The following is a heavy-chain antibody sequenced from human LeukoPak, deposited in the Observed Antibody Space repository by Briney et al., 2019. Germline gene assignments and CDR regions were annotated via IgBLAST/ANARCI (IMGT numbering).Heavy chain of an antibody. Sequence: SETLSLTCTVSGGSISSSSYYWGWIRQPPGKGLEWIGSIYYSGSTYYNPSLKSRVTISVDTSKNQFSLKLSSVTAADTAVYYCASGGSGYYPFDYWGQGTLVTVSS. CDR1: GGSISSSSYY. CDR3: ASGGSGYYPFDY. J-gene: IGHJ4*02. D-gene: IGHD3-22*01. CDR2: IYYSGST. V-gene: IGHV4-39*01.